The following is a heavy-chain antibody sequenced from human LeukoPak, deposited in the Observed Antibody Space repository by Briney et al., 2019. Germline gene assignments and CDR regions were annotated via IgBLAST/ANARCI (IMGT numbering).Heavy chain of an antibody. Sequence: GGSLRLSCAASGFTFSSYDMHWVRQATGKGLEWVSAIGTAGDTYYPGSVKGRFTISRENAKNSLYLQMNSLRVEDTALYYCAKTLVPSGIYHEDYFDYWGQGTLVTASS. CDR3: AKTLVPSGIYHEDYFDY. J-gene: IGHJ4*02. CDR2: IGTAGDT. D-gene: IGHD1-26*01. V-gene: IGHV3-13*01. CDR1: GFTFSSYD.